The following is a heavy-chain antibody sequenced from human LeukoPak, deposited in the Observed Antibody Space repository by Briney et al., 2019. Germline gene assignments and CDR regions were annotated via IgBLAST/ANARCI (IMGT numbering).Heavy chain of an antibody. CDR2: IFSSGST. J-gene: IGHJ5*02. CDR1: GGSLNSFSHY. CDR3: ARGLAHGGIANWFDP. Sequence: SSETLSLTCSVPGGSLNSFSHYWAWIRQPPGKGLEWIGCIFSSGSTYHNPSLQSRVTFSLDKSNNHFALKLTSLTAADTAVYYCARGLAHGGIANWFDPWGQGTLVTVSS. V-gene: IGHV4-39*06. D-gene: IGHD2-21*01.